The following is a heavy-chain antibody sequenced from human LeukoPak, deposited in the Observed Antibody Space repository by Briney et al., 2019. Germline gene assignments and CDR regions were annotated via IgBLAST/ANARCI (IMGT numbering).Heavy chain of an antibody. J-gene: IGHJ4*02. D-gene: IGHD3-10*01. CDR2: ISAYNGDT. CDR3: ARGGYYGSGSFPDY. CDR1: GYSFGSFG. Sequence: AASVKVSCKGSGYSFGSFGINWVRQAPGQGLEWMGWISAYNGDTNYAQKFQGRVTMTTDTSTSTAYTDLMSLRSDDTAVYYCARGGYYGSGSFPDYWGQGTLVTVSS. V-gene: IGHV1-18*01.